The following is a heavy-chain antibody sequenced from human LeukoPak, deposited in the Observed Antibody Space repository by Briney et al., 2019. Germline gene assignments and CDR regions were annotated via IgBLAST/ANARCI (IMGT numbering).Heavy chain of an antibody. Sequence: PGGSLRLSCAASGFPFGTYEMNWVRQTPGKGLEWISYISSTGTTIYYADSVRGRFTISRDRAKRSLFLQMNSLRAEDTAVYYCARDGDFYYGSGSPDDYYGLDVWGQGTTVTVSS. V-gene: IGHV3-48*03. CDR2: ISSTGTTI. J-gene: IGHJ6*02. D-gene: IGHD3-10*01. CDR3: ARDGDFYYGSGSPDDYYGLDV. CDR1: GFPFGTYE.